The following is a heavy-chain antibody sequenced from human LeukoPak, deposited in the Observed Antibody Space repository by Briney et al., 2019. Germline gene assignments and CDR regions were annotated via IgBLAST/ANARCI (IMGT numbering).Heavy chain of an antibody. CDR1: GFTFSSYG. CDR3: AKGHGNDYGDYELDY. J-gene: IGHJ4*02. Sequence: PGGSLRLSCAASGFTFSSYGMHWVRQAPGKGLEWVAVISYDGSNKYYADSVKGRFTISRDNSKNTLYLQMNSLRAEDTAVYYCAKGHGNDYGDYELDYWGQGTLVTVSS. D-gene: IGHD4-17*01. CDR2: ISYDGSNK. V-gene: IGHV3-30*18.